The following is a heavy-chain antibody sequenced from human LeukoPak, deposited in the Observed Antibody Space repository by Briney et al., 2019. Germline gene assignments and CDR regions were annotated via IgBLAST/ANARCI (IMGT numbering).Heavy chain of an antibody. V-gene: IGHV3-33*01. D-gene: IGHD6-19*01. CDR2: IWYDGSNK. CDR1: GFTFSSYG. Sequence: GRSLRLSCAASGFTFSSYGMHWVRQASGKGLEWVAVIWYDGSNKYYADSVKGRFTISRDNSKNTLYLQMNSLRAEDTAVYYCARDGGSGWSWGQGTLVTVSS. J-gene: IGHJ1*01. CDR3: ARDGGSGWS.